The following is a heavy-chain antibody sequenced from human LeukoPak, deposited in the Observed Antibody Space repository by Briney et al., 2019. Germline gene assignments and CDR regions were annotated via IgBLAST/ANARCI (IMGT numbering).Heavy chain of an antibody. CDR3: AKDYDSSANGAFDI. J-gene: IGHJ3*02. V-gene: IGHV1-46*01. D-gene: IGHD3-22*01. CDR2: INPSGGST. CDR1: GYIFPDFY. Sequence: GASVKVSCKGSGYIFPDFYIYWVRQAPGQGLEWMGIINPSGGSTSYAQKFQGRVTMTRDTSTSTVYMELSSLRSEDTAVYYCAKDYDSSANGAFDIWGQGTMVTVSS.